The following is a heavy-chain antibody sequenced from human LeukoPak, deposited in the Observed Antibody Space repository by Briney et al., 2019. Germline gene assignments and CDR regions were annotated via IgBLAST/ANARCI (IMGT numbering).Heavy chain of an antibody. V-gene: IGHV3-30*04. Sequence: GGSLSLSCAASGFTFNNYAMHWVRQAPGKGLEWVALISHDGSAPFYADSVKGRFIISKDSPQNTLYLQMNSLRPEDTAVYYCARERRGYYAEYWGQGTLVTVSS. CDR3: ARERRGYYAEY. CDR1: GFTFNNYA. J-gene: IGHJ4*02. CDR2: ISHDGSAP. D-gene: IGHD3-3*01.